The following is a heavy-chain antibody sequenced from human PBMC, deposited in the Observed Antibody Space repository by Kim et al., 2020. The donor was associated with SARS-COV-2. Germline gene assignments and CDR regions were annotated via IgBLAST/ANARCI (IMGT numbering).Heavy chain of an antibody. CDR2: IIGYDGDI. J-gene: IGHJ4*02. CDR1: GFTFSSYS. V-gene: IGHV3-23*01. D-gene: IGHD4-17*01. Sequence: GGSLRLSCAASGFTFSSYSMNWVRQAPGKGLEWVSIIGYDGDIYYADSVKGRFTISRDNSKNTLYLQMNSLRAEDTATYYCARGGTTLTRHFDFWGQGILVTVSS. CDR3: ARGGTTLTRHFDF.